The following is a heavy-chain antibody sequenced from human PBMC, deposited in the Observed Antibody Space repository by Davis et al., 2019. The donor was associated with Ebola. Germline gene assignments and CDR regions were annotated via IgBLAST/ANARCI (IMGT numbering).Heavy chain of an antibody. D-gene: IGHD3-22*01. CDR3: ARTIVVVRDAFDI. V-gene: IGHV3-48*03. J-gene: IGHJ3*02. CDR1: GFTFSSYE. CDR2: ISSSGSTI. Sequence: PGGSLRLSCAASGFTFSSYEMNWVRQAPGKGLEWVSYISSSGSTIYYADSVKGRFTISRDNSKNTLYLQMNSLRAEDTAVYYCARTIVVVRDAFDIWGQGTMVTVSS.